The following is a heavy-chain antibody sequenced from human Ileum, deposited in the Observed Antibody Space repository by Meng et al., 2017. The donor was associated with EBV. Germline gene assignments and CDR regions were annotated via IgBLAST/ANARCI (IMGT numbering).Heavy chain of an antibody. V-gene: IGHV3-11*01. D-gene: IGHD6-13*01. CDR2: ISSTGSTT. J-gene: IGHJ4*02. Sequence: QAQLVASGGGLVKPGGSLRLSCAASGFTFSNYYMNWIRQAPGKGLEWVSFISSTGSTTYYADSVKGRFTVSRDNAKNSLFLQMHSLRAEDTAVYYCVYSSSFHWGQGTLVTVSS. CDR3: VYSSSFH. CDR1: GFTFSNYY.